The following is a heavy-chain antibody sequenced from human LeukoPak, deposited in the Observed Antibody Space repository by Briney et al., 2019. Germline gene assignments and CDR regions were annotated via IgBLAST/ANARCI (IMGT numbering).Heavy chain of an antibody. CDR3: VRDRSPGAATAGDSFGY. D-gene: IGHD1-26*01. J-gene: IGHJ4*02. CDR2: ISWNSDKT. V-gene: IGHV3-20*04. Sequence: GGSLRLSCTASGFTFDDYALSWVRQVPGKGLEWVSGISWNSDKTVYADSVEGRFTISRDNDKNSLYLQMDSLRAEDTALYFCVRDRSPGAATAGDSFGYWGQGVLVPVSS. CDR1: GFTFDDYA.